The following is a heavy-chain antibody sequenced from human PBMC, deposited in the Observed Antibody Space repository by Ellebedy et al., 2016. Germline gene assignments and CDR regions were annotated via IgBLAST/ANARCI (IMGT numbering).Heavy chain of an antibody. CDR3: ARGRLYSSSWYRPYDY. CDR2: IYYSGST. CDR1: GGSISSYY. Sequence: SETLSLXXTVSGGSISSYYWSWIRQPPGKGLEWIGHIYYSGSTNQNPSLKSRVTISVDTSKNQFSLKLSSVTAADTAVYYCARGRLYSSSWYRPYDYWGQGTLVTVSS. J-gene: IGHJ4*02. D-gene: IGHD6-13*01. V-gene: IGHV4-59*12.